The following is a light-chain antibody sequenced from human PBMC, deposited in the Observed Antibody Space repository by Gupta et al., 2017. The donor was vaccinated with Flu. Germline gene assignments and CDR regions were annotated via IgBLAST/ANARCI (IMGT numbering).Light chain of an antibody. CDR3: QQYNSWPFT. CDR2: DAS. CDR1: HSVRND. Sequence: EKVMTQFPATLSVSPGESATLSCRASHSVRNDLAWYQHKPGQAPRLLIYDASTRATGIPARFSGSGSGTEFTLTISGLKSEDLAVYYCQQYNSWPFTFGPGTKVDIK. J-gene: IGKJ3*01. V-gene: IGKV3-15*01.